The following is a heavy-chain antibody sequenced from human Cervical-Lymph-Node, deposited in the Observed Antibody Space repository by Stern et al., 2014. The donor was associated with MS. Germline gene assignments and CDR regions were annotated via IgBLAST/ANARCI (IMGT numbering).Heavy chain of an antibody. V-gene: IGHV3-73*01. CDR1: GFTFSGSA. D-gene: IGHD5-24*01. J-gene: IGHJ4*02. CDR2: IRSKANNYAT. Sequence: EVQLEESGGGLVQPGGSLKLSCAASGFTFSGSALHWVRQAPGKGLEWVGFIRSKANNYATAYGASVKGRFSISRDDSKHTAYLQMNSLKTEDTALYYCTFSATPEDYWGQGTLVTVSS. CDR3: TFSATPEDY.